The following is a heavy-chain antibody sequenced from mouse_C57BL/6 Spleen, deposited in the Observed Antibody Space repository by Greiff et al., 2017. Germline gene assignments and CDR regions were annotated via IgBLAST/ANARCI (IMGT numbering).Heavy chain of an antibody. Sequence: QVQLQQPGAELVKPGASVKLSCKASGYTFTSYWMQWVKQRPGQGLEWIGEIDPSDSYTNYNQKFKGKATLTVDPSSSTAYMQLSSLTSEDSAVYYCARNDYDGKAFDYWGQGTTLTVSS. CDR2: IDPSDSYT. CDR3: ARNDYDGKAFDY. CDR1: GYTFTSYW. V-gene: IGHV1-50*01. J-gene: IGHJ2*01. D-gene: IGHD2-4*01.